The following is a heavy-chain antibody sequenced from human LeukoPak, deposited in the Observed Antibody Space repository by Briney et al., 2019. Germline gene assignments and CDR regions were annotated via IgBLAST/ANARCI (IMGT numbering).Heavy chain of an antibody. CDR1: GYTFTGYY. J-gene: IGHJ4*02. CDR2: INPNSDGT. CDR3: ARGPRITMIVVVTPFDY. Sequence: ASVKVSCKASGYTFTGYYMHWVRQAPGQGLEWMGWINPNSDGTNYAQKFQGRVTMTRDTSISTAYMELSRLRSDDTAVYYCARGPRITMIVVVTPFDYWGQGTLVTVSS. D-gene: IGHD3-22*01. V-gene: IGHV1-2*02.